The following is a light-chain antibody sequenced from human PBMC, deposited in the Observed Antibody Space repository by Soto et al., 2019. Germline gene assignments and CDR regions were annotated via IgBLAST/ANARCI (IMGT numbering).Light chain of an antibody. CDR3: QQSYSTLYT. Sequence: DIQMTQSPSSLSASVGDRVTLTCRASQSISIYLNWFQQKPWRAPKLLISAASSLQSGVPSRYSGSGSGTDFTLTISSLQPEDFATYYCQQSYSTLYTFGQGTKLEIK. V-gene: IGKV1-39*01. J-gene: IGKJ2*01. CDR2: AAS. CDR1: QSISIY.